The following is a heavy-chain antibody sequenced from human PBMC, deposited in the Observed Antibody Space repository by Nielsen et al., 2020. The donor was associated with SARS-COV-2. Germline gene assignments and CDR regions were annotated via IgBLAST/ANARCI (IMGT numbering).Heavy chain of an antibody. Sequence: GESLKISCKGSGYTFNTYWIAWVRQAPAQGPEWMGIINPSDGDTTYAQRFQGRVTMTRDTSTSTVYMELSSLRSDDTAVYYCAGGWPARLDPWGQGTPVTVSS. D-gene: IGHD2-15*01. J-gene: IGHJ5*02. CDR2: INPSDGDT. CDR1: GYTFNTYW. V-gene: IGHV1-46*02. CDR3: AGGWPARLDP.